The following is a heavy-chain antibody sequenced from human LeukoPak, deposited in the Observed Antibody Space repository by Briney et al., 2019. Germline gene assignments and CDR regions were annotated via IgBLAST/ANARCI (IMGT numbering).Heavy chain of an antibody. V-gene: IGHV1-69*01. D-gene: IGHD3-22*01. CDR2: IIPIFGTA. CDR3: AGWYYYDSSGYSRYWYFDL. CDR1: GGTLSSYA. J-gene: IGHJ2*01. Sequence: ASVKVSCKASGGTLSSYAISWVRQAPGQGLEWMGGIIPIFGTANYAQKFQGRVTITADESTSTAYMELSSLRSEDTAVYYCAGWYYYDSSGYSRYWYFDLWGRGTLVTVSS.